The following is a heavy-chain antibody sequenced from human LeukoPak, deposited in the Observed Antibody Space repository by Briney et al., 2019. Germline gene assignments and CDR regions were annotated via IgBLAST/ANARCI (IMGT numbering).Heavy chain of an antibody. Sequence: GGSLRLSCAASGFTFSSYAMSWVRQAPGKGLEWVSAISGSSGSTYYADSVKGRFTISRDNSKNTLYLQMNSLRAEDTAVYYCAKGRIVVVPAAGYYYYYGMDVWGQGTTVTVSS. D-gene: IGHD2-2*01. V-gene: IGHV3-23*01. CDR2: ISGSSGST. CDR1: GFTFSSYA. J-gene: IGHJ6*02. CDR3: AKGRIVVVPAAGYYYYYGMDV.